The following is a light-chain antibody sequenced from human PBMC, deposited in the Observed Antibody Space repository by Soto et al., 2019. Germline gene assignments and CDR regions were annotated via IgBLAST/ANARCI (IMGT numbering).Light chain of an antibody. CDR3: QQYYSYPLT. V-gene: IGKV1-8*01. CDR2: AAS. CDR1: QGISSH. Sequence: AIRMPQSPSSLSASTGDRVTITCRASQGISSHLAWYQQKPGKAPKLLIYAASTLQSGVPSRFSGSGSGTDFTLTISCLQSEDFATYYCQQYYSYPLTFGGGTKVDIK. J-gene: IGKJ4*01.